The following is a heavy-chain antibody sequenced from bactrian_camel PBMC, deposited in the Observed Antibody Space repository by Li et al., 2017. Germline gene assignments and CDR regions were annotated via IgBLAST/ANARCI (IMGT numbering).Heavy chain of an antibody. CDR3: AEGRGSRGEHCYSLNY. J-gene: IGHJ4*01. Sequence: VQLVESGGGSVQAGGSLRLSCEAPGFTYSSWCMGWYRQAPGKEREVIATINSDDNSKYADSVKGRFTISRDSAKNTVYLQMNNLQPEDTATYYCAEGRGSRGEHCYSLNYWGQGTQVTVS. CDR1: GFTYSSWC. D-gene: IGHD6*01. V-gene: IGHV3S67*01. CDR2: INSDDNS.